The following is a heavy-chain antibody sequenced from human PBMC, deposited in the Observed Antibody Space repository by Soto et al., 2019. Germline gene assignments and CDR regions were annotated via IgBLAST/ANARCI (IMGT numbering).Heavy chain of an antibody. J-gene: IGHJ3*02. D-gene: IGHD2-15*01. CDR2: ISYDGSNK. V-gene: IGHV3-30*18. Sequence: VQLVESGGGVVQPGRSLRLSCAASGFTFSSYGMHWVRQAPGKGLEWVAVISYDGSNKYYADSVKGRFTISRDNSKNTLYLQMNSLRAEDTAVYYCAKNPQVVAATNDAFDIWGQGTMVTVSS. CDR1: GFTFSSYG. CDR3: AKNPQVVAATNDAFDI.